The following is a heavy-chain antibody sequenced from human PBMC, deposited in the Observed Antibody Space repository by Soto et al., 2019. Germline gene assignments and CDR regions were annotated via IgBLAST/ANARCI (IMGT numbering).Heavy chain of an antibody. J-gene: IGHJ4*02. CDR2: INPSGGST. V-gene: IGHV1-46*01. D-gene: IGHD4-4*01. CDR3: ARDGRVRDDYMGCDY. Sequence: ASVKVPCKASGYTFTSYYMHWVRQAPGQGLEWMGIINPSGGSTTYAQKFQGRVTMTRDTSTNTVYMELSSLTSEDTALYYCARDGRVRDDYMGCDYWGQGTLVTVSS. CDR1: GYTFTSYY.